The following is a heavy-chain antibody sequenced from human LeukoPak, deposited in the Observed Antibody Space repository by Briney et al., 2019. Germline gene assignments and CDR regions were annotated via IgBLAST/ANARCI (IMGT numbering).Heavy chain of an antibody. CDR1: GFTFSSYS. D-gene: IGHD3-16*01. CDR2: ITASGTAM. J-gene: IGHJ4*02. CDR3: AKDAGDQGYFDY. V-gene: IGHV3-48*01. Sequence: GGSLRLSCAASGFTFSSYSMNWVRQAPGKGLEWVSHITASGTAMFYADSVKGRFTISRDNSKNTLYLQMNSLRTEDTAVYYCAKDAGDQGYFDYWGQGTLVTVSS.